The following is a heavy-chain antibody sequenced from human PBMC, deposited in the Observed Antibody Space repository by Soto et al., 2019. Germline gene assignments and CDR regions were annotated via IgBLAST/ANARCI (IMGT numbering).Heavy chain of an antibody. CDR3: AKGTQSLTPEYYDFWSGYYPPDY. D-gene: IGHD3-3*01. V-gene: IGHV3-23*01. CDR2: ISGSGGST. CDR1: GFTFSSYA. Sequence: GGSLRLSCAASGFTFSSYAMSWVRQAPGKGLEWVSAISGSGGSTYYADSVKGRFTISRDNSKNTLYLQMNSLRAEDTAVYYCAKGTQSLTPEYYDFWSGYYPPDYWGQGTLVTVSS. J-gene: IGHJ4*02.